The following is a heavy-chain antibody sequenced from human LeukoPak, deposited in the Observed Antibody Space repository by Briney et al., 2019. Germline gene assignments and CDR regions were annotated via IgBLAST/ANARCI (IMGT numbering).Heavy chain of an antibody. CDR3: AKLANGYSHGNPHY. V-gene: IGHV3-23*01. Sequence: PGGSLGLSCAASGFTFSTYAMTWVRQAPGNGLQWVSLINGGGGTTYYADSVKGRFTISRDNSKNTLFLQMNSLRVEDTAVYYCAKLANGYSHGNPHYWGQGTLVTVSS. CDR1: GFTFSTYA. J-gene: IGHJ4*02. CDR2: INGGGGTT. D-gene: IGHD5-18*01.